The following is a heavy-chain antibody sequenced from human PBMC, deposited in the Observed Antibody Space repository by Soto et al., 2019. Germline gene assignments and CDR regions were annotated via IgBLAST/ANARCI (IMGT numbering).Heavy chain of an antibody. CDR3: ARQTGSSSSMNH. CDR2: IYYSGST. V-gene: IGHV4-59*08. D-gene: IGHD6-6*01. J-gene: IGHJ4*02. CDR1: GGSISSYY. Sequence: PSETLSLTCTVSGGSISSYYWSWIRQPPGKGLEWIGYIYYSGSTNYNPSLKSRVTISVDTSKNQFSLKLSSVTAADTAVYYCARQTGSSSSMNHWGQGTLVTVSS.